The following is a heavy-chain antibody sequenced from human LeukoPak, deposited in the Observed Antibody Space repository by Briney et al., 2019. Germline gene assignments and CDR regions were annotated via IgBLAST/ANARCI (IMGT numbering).Heavy chain of an antibody. Sequence: PSGTLSLTCAVSGGSISSSTWWTWVRQPPGKGLEWIGEIYHSGSTNYNPSLKSRVTISVDTSKNQFSLKLSSVTAADTAVYYCAWSYGDYTPAPGYWGQGTLVTVSS. CDR1: GGSISSSTW. CDR2: IYHSGST. CDR3: AWSYGDYTPAPGY. D-gene: IGHD4-17*01. V-gene: IGHV4-4*02. J-gene: IGHJ4*02.